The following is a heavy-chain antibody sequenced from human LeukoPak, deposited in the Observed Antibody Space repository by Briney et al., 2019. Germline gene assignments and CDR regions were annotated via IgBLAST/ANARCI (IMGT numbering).Heavy chain of an antibody. J-gene: IGHJ4*02. V-gene: IGHV3-33*08. CDR1: GITFSSYG. Sequence: GGSLRLSCAASGITFSSYGMHLVRQAPGKGLEWVAVIWYDGSNKYYADSVKGRFTISRDNSKNTLYLQMNSLRAEDTAVYYCARGLGATTRFPFDYWGQGTLVTVSS. D-gene: IGHD1-26*01. CDR2: IWYDGSNK. CDR3: ARGLGATTRFPFDY.